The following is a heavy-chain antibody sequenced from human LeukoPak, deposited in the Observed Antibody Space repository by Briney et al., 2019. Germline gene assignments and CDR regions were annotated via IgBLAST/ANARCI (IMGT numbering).Heavy chain of an antibody. CDR3: ARASAYSGYSYGPQDDFAS. CDR1: GYTFTSYY. CDR2: INPSGGST. D-gene: IGHD5-18*01. J-gene: IGHJ4*02. V-gene: IGHV1-46*01. Sequence: GASVKVSCKASGYTFTSYYMHWVGQAPGQGGEGMGVINPSGGSTSYAQTFQRSVPITPHPSTSPVYMELSSLTSEAPAVYYCARASAYSGYSYGPQDDFASWGQGTLFTVSS.